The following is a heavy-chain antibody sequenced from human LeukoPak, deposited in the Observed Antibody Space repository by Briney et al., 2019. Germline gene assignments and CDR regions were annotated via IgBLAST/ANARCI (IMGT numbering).Heavy chain of an antibody. D-gene: IGHD3-10*01. CDR3: ARDSLWFGEIPDAFDI. CDR2: IYTSGST. V-gene: IGHV4-4*07. CDR1: GGSISSYY. J-gene: IGHJ3*02. Sequence: SETLFLTCTASGGSISSYYWSWIRQPAGKGLEWIGRIYTSGSTNYNPSLKSRVTMSVDTSKNQFSLKLSSVTAADTAVYYCARDSLWFGEIPDAFDIWGQGTMVAVSS.